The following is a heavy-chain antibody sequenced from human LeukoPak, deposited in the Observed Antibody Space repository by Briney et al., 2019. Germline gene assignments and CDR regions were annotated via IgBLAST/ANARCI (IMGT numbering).Heavy chain of an antibody. CDR2: IYYSGST. CDR1: GGTISSYY. J-gene: IGHJ4*02. Sequence: ASETLSLTCTVSGGTISSYYWSWIRQPPGKGLEWIGYIYYSGSTNYNPSLKSRVTISVDTSKNQFSLKLSPVTAADTAVYYCARDPLGSPMDYWGQGTLVTVSS. D-gene: IGHD1-26*01. CDR3: ARDPLGSPMDY. V-gene: IGHV4-59*01.